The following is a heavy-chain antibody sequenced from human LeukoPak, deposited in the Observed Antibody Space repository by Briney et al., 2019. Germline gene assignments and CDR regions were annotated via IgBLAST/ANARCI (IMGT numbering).Heavy chain of an antibody. D-gene: IGHD4-11*01. CDR1: GYTFTSYY. J-gene: IGHJ6*03. CDR2: INPSGGST. CDR3: EREAYSNYVYYYYYMVV. Sequence: ASVKVSCKASGYTFTSYYMQWVRQARGQGLEWMGRINPSGGSTSYAQKFQGRVTITRDTSTSTVYMEMSSLRSEDTAVYYCEREAYSNYVYYYYYMVVWVKGTTVTVSS. V-gene: IGHV1-46*01.